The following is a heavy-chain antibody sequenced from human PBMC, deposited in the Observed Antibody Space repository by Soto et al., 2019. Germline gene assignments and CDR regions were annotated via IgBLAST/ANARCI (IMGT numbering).Heavy chain of an antibody. Sequence: QVQLVQSGAEVKKPGSSVTVSCKASGGTFSSYTISWVRQAPGQGLEWMGGIIPIFGTANYAQKFQGRVTITANESTSTAYLELSSMRSEGTAVSYCGSGNHRWLQLWYFDLWGRGTLVTVSS. CDR1: GGTFSSYT. CDR2: IIPIFGTA. J-gene: IGHJ2*01. D-gene: IGHD5-12*01. CDR3: GSGNHRWLQLWYFDL. V-gene: IGHV1-69*12.